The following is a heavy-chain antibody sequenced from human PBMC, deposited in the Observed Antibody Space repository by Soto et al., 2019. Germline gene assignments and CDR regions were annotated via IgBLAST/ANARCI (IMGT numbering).Heavy chain of an antibody. Sequence: QVQLVESGGGVVQPGRSLRLSCAASGFIFSNYGIHWVRQAPGRGLEWVALLWFDGSTKYYADSVKGRFTISRDNSKNTLHLQMNTLRAEDTAVYYCARGPGVDPDDRDEAFENWGRGTMVTVSS. V-gene: IGHV3-33*01. J-gene: IGHJ3*02. D-gene: IGHD3-22*01. CDR1: GFIFSNYG. CDR3: ARGPGVDPDDRDEAFEN. CDR2: LWFDGSTK.